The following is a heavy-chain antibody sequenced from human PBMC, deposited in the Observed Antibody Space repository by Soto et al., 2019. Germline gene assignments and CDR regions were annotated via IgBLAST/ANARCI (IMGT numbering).Heavy chain of an antibody. J-gene: IGHJ4*02. V-gene: IGHV3-33*01. CDR3: ARVAVVRGVIKDYFDY. CDR1: GFTFSSYG. D-gene: IGHD3-10*01. Sequence: QVQLVESGGGVVQPGRSLRLSCAASGFTFSSYGMHWVRQAPGKGLEWVAVIWYDGSNKYYADSVKGRFTISRDNSKNTRYLQMNRLRAEDTAVYYCARVAVVRGVIKDYFDYWGQGTLVTVSS. CDR2: IWYDGSNK.